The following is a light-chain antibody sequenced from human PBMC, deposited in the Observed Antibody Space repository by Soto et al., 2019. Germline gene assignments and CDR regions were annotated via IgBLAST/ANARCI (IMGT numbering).Light chain of an antibody. CDR2: AAS. CDR1: QGISSQ. J-gene: IGKJ4*01. CDR3: QHLNSYPLT. V-gene: IGKV1-9*01. Sequence: IQLTQSPSSLSASVGDRVTITCRASQGISSQLAWFQQKPGRAPDLLIYAASTLQSGVPSRFSGSGSGTDFTLTISSLQPEDFATYYCQHLNSYPLTFGGGTNVEIK.